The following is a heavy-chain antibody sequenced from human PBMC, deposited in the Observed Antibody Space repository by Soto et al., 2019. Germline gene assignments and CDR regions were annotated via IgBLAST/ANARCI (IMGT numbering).Heavy chain of an antibody. J-gene: IGHJ4*02. V-gene: IGHV1-18*04. CDR2: ISAYKGNT. CDR3: ARDIVVVVAATRGINYFDY. D-gene: IGHD2-15*01. CDR1: GYTFTSYG. Sequence: ASVKVSCKASGYTFTSYGISWVRQAPGQGLEWMGWISAYKGNTNYAQKLQGRVTMTTDTSTSTAYMELRSLRSDDTAVYYCARDIVVVVAATRGINYFDYWGQGTLVTVSS.